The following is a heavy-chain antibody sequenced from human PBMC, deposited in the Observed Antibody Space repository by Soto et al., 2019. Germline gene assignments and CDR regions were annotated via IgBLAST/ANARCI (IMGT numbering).Heavy chain of an antibody. J-gene: IGHJ4*02. D-gene: IGHD1-26*01. Sequence: ETLSLTCAVYGGSSSGWYWTWIRQSPVKGLEWIGEISSGITNYNPSLKSRVTISADTSKNQFSLKLSSVTAADTAVYYCARGPYSRAVGATNPSHWGQGTPVTVSS. V-gene: IGHV4-34*01. CDR1: GGSSSGWY. CDR2: ISSGIT. CDR3: ARGPYSRAVGATNPSH.